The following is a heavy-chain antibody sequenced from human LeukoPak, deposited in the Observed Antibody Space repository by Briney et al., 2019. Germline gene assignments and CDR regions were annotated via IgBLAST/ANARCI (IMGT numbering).Heavy chain of an antibody. CDR2: IYQDGSEK. J-gene: IGHJ6*03. CDR1: GFIFSNYW. V-gene: IGHV3-7*01. Sequence: PGGSLRLSCAASGFIFSNYWMSWVRQAPGKGLEWVANIYQDGSEKNYVDSVKGRFTISRDNAKNSLYLQMNSLRAEDTAVYYCAKDRTRIAITTYYYYMDVWGKGTTVTVSS. CDR3: AKDRTRIAITTYYYYMDV. D-gene: IGHD6-13*01.